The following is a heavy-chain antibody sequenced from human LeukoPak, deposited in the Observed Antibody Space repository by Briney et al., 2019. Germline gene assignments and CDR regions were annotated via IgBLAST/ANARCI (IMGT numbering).Heavy chain of an antibody. D-gene: IGHD6-13*01. CDR2: INHSGST. Sequence: KPSETLSLTCAVYGGSFSGYYWSWIRQPPGKGLEWIGEINHSGSTNYNPSLKSRVTISVDKSKNQFSLKLSSVTAADTAVYYCARVTTKSIAAAGLFDYWGQGTLVTVSS. J-gene: IGHJ4*02. CDR1: GGSFSGYY. V-gene: IGHV4-34*01. CDR3: ARVTTKSIAAAGLFDY.